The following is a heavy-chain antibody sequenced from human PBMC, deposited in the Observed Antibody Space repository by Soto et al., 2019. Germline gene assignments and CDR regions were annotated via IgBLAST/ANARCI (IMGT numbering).Heavy chain of an antibody. CDR2: ITVGTGNT. D-gene: IGHD3-22*01. V-gene: IGHV1-3*01. CDR1: GYTFTNYA. CDR3: AIGGEEFDYETSGYYFGY. J-gene: IGHJ4*02. Sequence: ASVKVSCKASGYTFTNYAIHWVRQAPGQRLEWMGWITVGTGNTKFSQNFQGRVTINRDTSASTAYMELSSLRSEDTSVYYCAIGGEEFDYETSGYYFGYWGQGTLVAVSS.